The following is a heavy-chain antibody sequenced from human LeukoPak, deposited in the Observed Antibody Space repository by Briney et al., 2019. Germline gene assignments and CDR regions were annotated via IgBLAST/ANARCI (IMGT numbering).Heavy chain of an antibody. CDR3: AKDHAKEAFDI. V-gene: IGHV3-30*02. J-gene: IGHJ3*02. CDR2: IRYDGSK. CDR1: GFTFSSYG. Sequence: GGSLRLSCAASGFTFSSYGMHWVRQAPGKGLEWVAFIRYDGSKYYADSVKGRFTIPRDNSKNTLYLQMNSLRAEDTAVYYCAKDHAKEAFDIWGQGTMVTVSS.